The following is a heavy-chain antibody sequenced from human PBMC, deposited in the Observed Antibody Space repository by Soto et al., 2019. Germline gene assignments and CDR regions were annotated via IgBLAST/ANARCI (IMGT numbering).Heavy chain of an antibody. CDR1: GYTFTSYG. J-gene: IGHJ4*02. CDR3: ARGPEHGSGSYYAGSDY. Sequence: QVQLVQSGAEVKKPGASVKVSCKASGYTFTSYGISWVRQAPGQGLEWMGWISAYNGNTNYAQKLQGRVTMTTDTSTSTAVIELRRVRSADTAVYYCARGPEHGSGSYYAGSDYGGQGPLVTVSS. D-gene: IGHD3-10*01. V-gene: IGHV1-18*01. CDR2: ISAYNGNT.